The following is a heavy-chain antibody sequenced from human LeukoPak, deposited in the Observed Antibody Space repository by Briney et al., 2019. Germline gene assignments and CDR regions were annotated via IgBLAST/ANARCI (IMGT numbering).Heavy chain of an antibody. V-gene: IGHV3-30*01. CDR2: ISCDGTDT. D-gene: IGHD1-14*01. J-gene: IGHJ6*03. Sequence: PGGSLRLSCTASGFTFTIYAIHWVRQAPGKGLEWVAMISCDGTDTDYADSVKGRFTISRDSSKNTLSLQMNSLSAEDTAVYFCAETLRGAYPNRGSPALFFYPYHMDVWGTGTTVAVSS. CDR1: GFTFTIYA. CDR3: AETLRGAYPNRGSPALFFYPYHMDV.